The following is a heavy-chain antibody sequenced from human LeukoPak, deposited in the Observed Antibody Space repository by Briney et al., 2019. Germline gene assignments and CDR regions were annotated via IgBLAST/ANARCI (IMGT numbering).Heavy chain of an antibody. CDR2: ISSSSSTI. D-gene: IGHD5-24*01. J-gene: IGHJ4*02. CDR1: GFTFSSYS. CDR3: AKDGYNYSDY. V-gene: IGHV3-48*01. Sequence: GGSLRLSCAASGFTFSSYSINWVRQAPGKGLEWVSYISSSSSTIYYADSVKGRFTISRDNSKNTLYLQMNSLRAEDTAGYYCAKDGYNYSDYWGQGTLVTVSS.